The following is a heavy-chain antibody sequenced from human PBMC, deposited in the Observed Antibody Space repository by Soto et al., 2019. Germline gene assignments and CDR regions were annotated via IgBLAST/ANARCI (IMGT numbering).Heavy chain of an antibody. V-gene: IGHV3-64*04. CDR3: TSGKNFDFWSDSLGDHYSDS. J-gene: IGHJ4*02. Sequence: LRLSCSASGFTFSSYAMHWVRQAPGKGLEYVSAISSNGGSTYYADSVKGRFTISRDNAKNTVFLQMNNLRAEDTAVYYCTSGKNFDFWSDSLGDHYSDSWGQGTLVTVSS. D-gene: IGHD3-3*01. CDR2: ISSNGGST. CDR1: GFTFSSYA.